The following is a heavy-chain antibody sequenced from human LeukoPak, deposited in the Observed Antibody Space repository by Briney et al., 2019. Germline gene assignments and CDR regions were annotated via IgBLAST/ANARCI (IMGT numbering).Heavy chain of an antibody. D-gene: IGHD4-11*01. CDR1: GFTLSRFW. Sequence: GGSLRLSCSASGFTLSRFWMSWVRQAPGKGLEYVTLIKQGGSEIFHMDSVKGRFTISRDDATNSLYLQMNSLRVEDTALYYCARDRESESDSEGDYWGQGTLVTVSS. CDR2: IKQGGSEI. CDR3: ARDRESESDSEGDY. V-gene: IGHV3-7*01. J-gene: IGHJ4*02.